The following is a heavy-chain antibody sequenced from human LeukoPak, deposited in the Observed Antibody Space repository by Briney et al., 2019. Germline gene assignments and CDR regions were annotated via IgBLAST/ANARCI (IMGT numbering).Heavy chain of an antibody. V-gene: IGHV1-69*13. Sequence: SVKVSCKASGGTFSSYAISWVRQAPGQGLEWMGGIIPIFGTANYAQKFQGRVTITADESTSTAYMELSSLRSEDTAVYYCAAYSSGWQGDAFDIWGQGTMVTVSS. CDR1: GGTFSSYA. J-gene: IGHJ3*02. CDR3: AAYSSGWQGDAFDI. CDR2: IIPIFGTA. D-gene: IGHD6-19*01.